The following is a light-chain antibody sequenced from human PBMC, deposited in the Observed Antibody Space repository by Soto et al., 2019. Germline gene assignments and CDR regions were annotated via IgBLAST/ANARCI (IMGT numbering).Light chain of an antibody. V-gene: IGLV2-14*01. J-gene: IGLJ2*01. Sequence: QSALTQPASVSGSPGQSITISCTGTSSDVGSYNYVSWYQQHPGKAPKLMIYEVRNRPSGVSDRFSGSKSGKTASLTTFGLQAEDEADYYCSSYTTSTTQVFGGGTKLTVL. CDR3: SSYTTSTTQV. CDR2: EVR. CDR1: SSDVGSYNY.